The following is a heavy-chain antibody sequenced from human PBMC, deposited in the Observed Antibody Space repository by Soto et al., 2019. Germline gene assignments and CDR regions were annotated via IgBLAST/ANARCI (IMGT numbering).Heavy chain of an antibody. CDR1: GFTFSSYA. V-gene: IGHV3-23*01. J-gene: IGHJ5*02. CDR3: AKDSRITIFPHNWFDP. CDR2: ISGSGGST. D-gene: IGHD3-9*01. Sequence: GSLRLSCAASGFTFSSYAMSWVRQAPGKGLEWVSAISGSGGSTYYADSVKGRFTISRDNSKNTLYLQMNSLRAEDTAVYYCAKDSRITIFPHNWFDPWGQGTLVTVSS.